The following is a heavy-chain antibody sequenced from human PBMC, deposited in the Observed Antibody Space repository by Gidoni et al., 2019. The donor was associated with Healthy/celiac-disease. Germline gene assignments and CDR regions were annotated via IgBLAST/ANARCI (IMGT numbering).Heavy chain of an antibody. J-gene: IGHJ4*02. V-gene: IGHV4-39*07. CDR2: IYYSGST. D-gene: IGHD2-2*01. CDR1: GGSISSSSYY. Sequence: QLQLQESGPGLVKPSETLSLTCPVSGGSISSSSYYWGWIRQPPGKGLEWIGSIYYSGSTYYNPSLKSRVTISVDTSKNQFSLKLSSVTAADTAVYYCARDKVKSYAPEKWGQGTLVTVSS. CDR3: ARDKVKSYAPEK.